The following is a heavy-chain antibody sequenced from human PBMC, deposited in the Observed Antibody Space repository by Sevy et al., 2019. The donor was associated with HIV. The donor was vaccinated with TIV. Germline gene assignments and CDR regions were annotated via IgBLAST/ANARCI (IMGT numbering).Heavy chain of an antibody. D-gene: IGHD1-26*01. CDR3: TPSKWELHHDAFNI. Sequence: GGSLRLSCAASGFTFSDSRIHWVRQASGKGLEWVGRMRTKADGSATAYAASVKGRFTISRDDSKNTAYLQMNSLKTEDTAVYYCTPSKWELHHDAFNIWGQGTMVTVSS. CDR2: MRTKADGSAT. V-gene: IGHV3-73*01. J-gene: IGHJ3*02. CDR1: GFTFSDSR.